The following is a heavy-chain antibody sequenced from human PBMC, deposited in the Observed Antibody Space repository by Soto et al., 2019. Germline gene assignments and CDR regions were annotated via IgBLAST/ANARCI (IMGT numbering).Heavy chain of an antibody. CDR2: ISSSSSTI. J-gene: IGHJ6*03. D-gene: IGHD2-2*01. CDR1: GFTFSSYS. V-gene: IGHV3-48*01. CDR3: ARQYCSSTSCYARNYYYYMDV. Sequence: GGSLRLSCAASGFTFSSYSMNWVRQAPGKGLEWVSYISSSSSTIYYADSVKGRFTISRDNAKNSLYLQMNSLRAEDTAVYYCARQYCSSTSCYARNYYYYMDVWGKGTTVTVSS.